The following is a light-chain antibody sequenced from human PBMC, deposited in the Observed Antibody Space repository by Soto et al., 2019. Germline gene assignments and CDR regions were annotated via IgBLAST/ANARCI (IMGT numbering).Light chain of an antibody. CDR3: AAWDDSLSGDV. CDR2: RNN. Sequence: QPVLTQPPSASGTPGQRVTISCSGSSSNIGSNYVYWYQQLPGTAPKLLIYRNNQRPSGVPDRFSGSKSGTSASLAISGLRSEDEADYYCAAWDDSLSGDVFGGGTKVTVL. CDR1: SSNIGSNY. V-gene: IGLV1-47*01. J-gene: IGLJ2*01.